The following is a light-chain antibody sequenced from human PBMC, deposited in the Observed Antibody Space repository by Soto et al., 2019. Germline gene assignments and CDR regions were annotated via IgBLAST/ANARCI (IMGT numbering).Light chain of an antibody. CDR1: QGISSY. V-gene: IGKV1-39*01. J-gene: IGKJ1*01. Sequence: DIQITQSPSSLSASVGDRVTITCRASQGISSYLAWYQQKPGKAPNLLMYTASNLQSGVPSRFSGSGSGTDFTLTISSLQPEDFATYYCQQSYSSPAFGQGTKVDIK. CDR3: QQSYSSPA. CDR2: TAS.